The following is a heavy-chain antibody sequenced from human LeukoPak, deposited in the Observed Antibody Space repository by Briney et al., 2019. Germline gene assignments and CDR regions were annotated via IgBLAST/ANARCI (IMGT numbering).Heavy chain of an antibody. D-gene: IGHD1-1*01. CDR3: AKEREGTFDY. CDR2: ISYDGSNK. J-gene: IGHJ4*02. V-gene: IGHV3-30*18. Sequence: GGSLRLSCAASGFTFNSYGMHWVRQAPGKGLEWVAVISYDGSNKYYADSVKGRFTISRDNYKNTLYLQMNSLRAEDTAVYYCAKEREGTFDYWGQGTLVTVSS. CDR1: GFTFNSYG.